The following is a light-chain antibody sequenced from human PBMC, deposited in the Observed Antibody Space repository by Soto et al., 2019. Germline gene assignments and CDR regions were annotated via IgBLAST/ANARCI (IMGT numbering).Light chain of an antibody. CDR1: QGISTY. J-gene: IGKJ4*01. CDR3: LQHDGYPLT. Sequence: DIQMTQSPSVISASVGDRVTITCRASQGISTYLAWFQQKPGKVPQRLIYGASSLQSGVPSRFSGSGSGTEFTLTIRSLQPEDFAMYYCLQHDGYPLTFGGGTKVEIK. CDR2: GAS. V-gene: IGKV1-17*03.